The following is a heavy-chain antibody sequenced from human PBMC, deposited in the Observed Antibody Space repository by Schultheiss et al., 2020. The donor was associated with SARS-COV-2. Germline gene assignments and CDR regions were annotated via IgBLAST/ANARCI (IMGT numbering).Heavy chain of an antibody. CDR2: IKQDGSEK. Sequence: GGSLRLSCAASGFTVSSNYMSWVRQAPGKGLEWVANIKQDGSEKYYVDSVKGRFTISRHNSKNTLYLQMNSLRAEDTAVYYCAKQDKVFGVVSRGDYFDYWGQGTLVTVSS. CDR1: GFTVSSNY. D-gene: IGHD3-3*01. J-gene: IGHJ4*02. V-gene: IGHV3-7*03. CDR3: AKQDKVFGVVSRGDYFDY.